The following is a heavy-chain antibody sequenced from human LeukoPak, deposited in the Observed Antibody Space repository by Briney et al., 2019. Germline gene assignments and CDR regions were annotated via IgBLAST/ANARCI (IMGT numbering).Heavy chain of an antibody. V-gene: IGHV4-61*05. CDR1: GYPISSGYY. CDR3: ARLGRIDAFDI. J-gene: IGHJ3*02. D-gene: IGHD2-15*01. CDR2: IYYSGST. Sequence: AETLSLTCTVSGYPISSGYYWGWIRQPPGKGLEWIGYIYYSGSTNYNPSLKSRVTISVDKSKNQFSLKLSSVTAADTAVYYCARLGRIDAFDIWGQGTMVTVSS.